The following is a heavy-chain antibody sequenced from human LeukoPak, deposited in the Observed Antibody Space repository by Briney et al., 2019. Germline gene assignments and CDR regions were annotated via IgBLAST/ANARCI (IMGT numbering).Heavy chain of an antibody. D-gene: IGHD2-2*01. CDR3: AKLGGYCSSTSCYPEDYMDV. V-gene: IGHV3-33*06. Sequence: GGSLSLSCAASGFTFSSYGMHWVRQAPGKGLEWVAVIWYDGSNKYYADSVKGRFTISRDNSKNTLYLQMNSLRAEDTAVYYCAKLGGYCSSTSCYPEDYMDVWGKGTTVTVSS. J-gene: IGHJ6*03. CDR2: IWYDGSNK. CDR1: GFTFSSYG.